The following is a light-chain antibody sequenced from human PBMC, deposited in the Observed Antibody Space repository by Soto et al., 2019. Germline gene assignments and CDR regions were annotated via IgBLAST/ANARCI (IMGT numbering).Light chain of an antibody. CDR2: AAS. Sequence: DIQMTQSPSSVSASVGDTVTSTCRASQSISSWLAWYQQKPGKAPKLLIYAASTLQSGVPSRFSGSGFGTDFTLTITSLQPEDFATYYCQQANSFPQTFGQGTKVDIK. CDR3: QQANSFPQT. J-gene: IGKJ1*01. V-gene: IGKV1-12*01. CDR1: QSISSW.